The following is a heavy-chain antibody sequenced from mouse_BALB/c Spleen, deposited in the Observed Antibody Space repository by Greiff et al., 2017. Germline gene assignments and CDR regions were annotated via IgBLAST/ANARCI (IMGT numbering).Heavy chain of an antibody. Sequence: EVKVEESGGGLVKPGGSLKLSCAASGFTFSSYAMSWVRQSPEKRLEWVAEISSGGSYTYYPDTVTGRFTISRDNAKNTLYLEMSSLRSEDTAMYYCARRSSYRYFDVWGAGTTVTVSS. CDR2: ISSGGSYT. D-gene: IGHD1-1*01. V-gene: IGHV5-9-4*01. J-gene: IGHJ1*01. CDR1: GFTFSSYA. CDR3: ARRSSYRYFDV.